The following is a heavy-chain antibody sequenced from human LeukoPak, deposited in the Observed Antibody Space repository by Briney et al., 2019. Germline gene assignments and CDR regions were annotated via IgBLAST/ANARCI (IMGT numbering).Heavy chain of an antibody. Sequence: PSDTLSLTCAVSGYSISSNHWWDWIRQPPGKGLEWIGYIFYAGSTYYNPSLKSRVTMSVDTSKNQFSLRLSSVTAVDTAVYYCARIGPILGAAWVDYWGQGTLVSVSS. D-gene: IGHD3-3*02. V-gene: IGHV4-28*01. CDR1: GYSISSNHW. CDR3: ARIGPILGAAWVDY. CDR2: IFYAGST. J-gene: IGHJ4*02.